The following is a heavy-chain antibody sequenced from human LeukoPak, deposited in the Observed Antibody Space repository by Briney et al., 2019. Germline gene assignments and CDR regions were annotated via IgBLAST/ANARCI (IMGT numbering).Heavy chain of an antibody. CDR3: ARERPGIAAAGPFYY. D-gene: IGHD6-13*01. J-gene: IGHJ4*02. Sequence: PGRSLRLSCAASGFTFSSYAMHWVRKAPGEGLEWVAAISYDGSNKHYADSVKGRFTISRDNSKNTLYLQMNSLRAEDTAVYYSARERPGIAAAGPFYYWGQGTLVTVSS. CDR1: GFTFSSYA. V-gene: IGHV3-30-3*01. CDR2: ISYDGSNK.